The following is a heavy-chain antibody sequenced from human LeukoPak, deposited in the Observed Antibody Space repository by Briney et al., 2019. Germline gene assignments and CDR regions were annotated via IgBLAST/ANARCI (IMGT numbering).Heavy chain of an antibody. D-gene: IGHD4-17*01. CDR3: ARGSDDYGDYYFFDY. J-gene: IGHJ4*02. V-gene: IGHV4-34*01. CDR2: INHSGGT. CDR1: GVSFSGYY. Sequence: SETLSLTCSVNGVSFSGYYWSWIRQSPGKGLEWIGEINHSGGTNYNPSLESRVTISVDTSKNQLSLNLRSVTAADTAVYYCARGSDDYGDYYFFDYWGQGTLVTVSS.